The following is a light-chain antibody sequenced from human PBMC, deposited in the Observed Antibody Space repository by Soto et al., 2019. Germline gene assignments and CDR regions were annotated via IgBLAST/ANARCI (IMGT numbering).Light chain of an antibody. J-gene: IGKJ5*01. CDR2: GAS. Sequence: EIVMTQSPATLSVSPGEKATLSCSASQSVSSNLAWYQQKPGQAPRLLIFGASTRATGVPARFSGGGSGTDFTLTISSLQSEDFAVYYCEQYNNWPPITVGQGTRLEIQ. CDR3: EQYNNWPPIT. V-gene: IGKV3D-15*01. CDR1: QSVSSN.